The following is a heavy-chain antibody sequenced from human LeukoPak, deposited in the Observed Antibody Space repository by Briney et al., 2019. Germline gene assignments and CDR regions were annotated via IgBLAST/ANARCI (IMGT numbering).Heavy chain of an antibody. D-gene: IGHD4-23*01. CDR3: VRVIGGNYGGDY. J-gene: IGHJ4*02. Sequence: GGSLRLSCAASGFTFSTYAFSWVRQVPGKGPEWVSAISSSGGSTYYADSVKGRFTISRDKSKNTLYLQMNSLRVEDTALYYCVRVIGGNYGGDYWGQGTLVTVSS. CDR1: GFTFSTYA. CDR2: ISSSGGST. V-gene: IGHV3-23*01.